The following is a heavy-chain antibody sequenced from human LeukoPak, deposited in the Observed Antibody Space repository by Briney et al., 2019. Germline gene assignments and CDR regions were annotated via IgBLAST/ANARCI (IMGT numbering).Heavy chain of an antibody. CDR1: GGTFSSYA. CDR3: ARDPYPGYCSGGSCSYYYYYGMDV. Sequence: ASVKVSCKASGGTFSSYAISWVRQAPGQGLEWMGGIIPIFGTANYAQKFQGGVTITADESTSTAYMELSSLRSEDTAVYYCARDPYPGYCSGGSCSYYYYYGMDVWGKGTTVTVSS. D-gene: IGHD2-15*01. V-gene: IGHV1-69*13. CDR2: IIPIFGTA. J-gene: IGHJ6*04.